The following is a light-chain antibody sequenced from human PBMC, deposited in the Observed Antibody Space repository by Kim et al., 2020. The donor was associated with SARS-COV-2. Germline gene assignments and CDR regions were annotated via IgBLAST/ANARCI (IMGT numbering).Light chain of an antibody. CDR2: YDS. V-gene: IGLV3-21*04. CDR3: QVWDGSSDHQV. Sequence: APGKTARVTCGGNNLGSKSVHWYQPKPGQAPVLVISYDSDRPSGIPDRFSGSSSGSTATLTISRVEAGDEADYYCQVWDGSSDHQVFGTGTKVTVL. CDR1: NLGSKS. J-gene: IGLJ1*01.